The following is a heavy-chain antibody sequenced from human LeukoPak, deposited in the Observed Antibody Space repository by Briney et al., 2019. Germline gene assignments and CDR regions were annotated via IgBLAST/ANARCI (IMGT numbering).Heavy chain of an antibody. CDR1: GFTVSSNY. CDR2: IYSGATT. V-gene: IGHV3-53*01. D-gene: IGHD4-17*01. CDR3: ARVAYGDHQYFHH. Sequence: PGGSLRLSCAASGFTVSSNYMHWVRQAPGKGLEWVSVIYSGATTYYADSVKGRFTISRDHSKNTLYLQMSSLRAEDTAVYYCARVAYGDHQYFHHWGQGTLVTVSS. J-gene: IGHJ1*01.